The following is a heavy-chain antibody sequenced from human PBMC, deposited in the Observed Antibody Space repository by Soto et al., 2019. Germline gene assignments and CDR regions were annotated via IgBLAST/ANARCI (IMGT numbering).Heavy chain of an antibody. V-gene: IGHV4-39*01. CDR1: GGSVSSSTYY. Sequence: QLQLQESGPGLVKPSETLSLTCTVSGGSVSSSTYYWGWIRQPPGKGLEWIGSIYYSGSTYYTPSLKSRVTISVDTSRNQFSLKLSSVTAADTAVYYCARHYYDTSGYFHWGQGTLVTVSS. CDR3: ARHYYDTSGYFH. D-gene: IGHD3-22*01. CDR2: IYYSGST. J-gene: IGHJ4*02.